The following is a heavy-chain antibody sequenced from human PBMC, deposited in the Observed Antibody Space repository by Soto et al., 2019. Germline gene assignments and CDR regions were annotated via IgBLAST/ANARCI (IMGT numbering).Heavy chain of an antibody. Sequence: PSETLSLTCTVSGGSISSGDYYWSWIRQPPGKGLEWIGYIYYSGSTYYNPSLKSRVTISVDTSKNQFSLKLSSVTAADTAVYYCASGFDFWSGYSLPYNYWGQGTLVTV. CDR3: ASGFDFWSGYSLPYNY. D-gene: IGHD3-3*01. CDR1: GGSISSGDYY. CDR2: IYYSGST. V-gene: IGHV4-30-4*01. J-gene: IGHJ4*02.